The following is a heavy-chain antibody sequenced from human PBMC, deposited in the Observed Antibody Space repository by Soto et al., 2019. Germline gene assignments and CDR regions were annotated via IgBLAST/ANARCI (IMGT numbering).Heavy chain of an antibody. CDR2: ISSNSSNI. J-gene: IGHJ4*02. CDR1: GFTFSSYS. V-gene: IGHV3-21*04. CDR3: AKDIGFDIVATIDY. Sequence: GGSLRLSCAASGFTFSSYSMNWVRQAPGKELERVSSISSNSSNIDYADTVKGRFTISRDNAKNSLYLQMNSLRAEDTVLYYCAKDIGFDIVATIDYWGQGTLVTVSS. D-gene: IGHD5-12*01.